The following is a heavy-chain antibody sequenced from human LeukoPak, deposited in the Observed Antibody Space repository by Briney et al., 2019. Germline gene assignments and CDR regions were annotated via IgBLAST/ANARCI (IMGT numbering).Heavy chain of an antibody. V-gene: IGHV3-48*03. CDR2: ISSSGSTI. Sequence: GGSLRLSCAASGFTFSSYEMNWVRQAPGKGLEWVSYISSSGSTIYYADSVKGRFTISRDNAKYSLYLQMNSLRAEDTAVYYCAELGITMIGGVWGKGTTVSISS. D-gene: IGHD3-10*02. CDR3: AELGITMIGGV. J-gene: IGHJ6*04. CDR1: GFTFSSYE.